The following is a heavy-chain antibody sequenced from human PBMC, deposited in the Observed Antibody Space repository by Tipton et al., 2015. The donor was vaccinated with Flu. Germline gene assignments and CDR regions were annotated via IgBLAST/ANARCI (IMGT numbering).Heavy chain of an antibody. Sequence: QLVQSGGGLIQPGGSLRLSCAASGFTVSSNYMSWVRQAPGKGLEWVSVIYSGGSTYYADSVKGRFTISRDNSKNTLYLQINSLRAEDTAVYYCARESYGGNSESFDYWGQGTLLTVSS. CDR2: IYSGGST. CDR1: GFTVSSNY. J-gene: IGHJ4*02. CDR3: ARESYGGNSESFDY. V-gene: IGHV3-53*01. D-gene: IGHD4-23*01.